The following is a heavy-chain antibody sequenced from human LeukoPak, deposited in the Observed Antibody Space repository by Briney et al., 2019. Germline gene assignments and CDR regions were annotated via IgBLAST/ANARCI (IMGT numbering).Heavy chain of an antibody. J-gene: IGHJ4*02. CDR3: ARVRLTTIFGVVTLYYFDY. D-gene: IGHD3-3*01. V-gene: IGHV4-61*10. Sequence: PSETLSLTCSVSGGSISRSSYYWSWIRQPAGKGLEWIGYIYYSGSTNYNPSLKSRVTISVDTSKNQFSLKLSSVTAADTAVYYCARVRLTTIFGVVTLYYFDYWGQGTLVTVSS. CDR1: GGSISRSSYY. CDR2: IYYSGST.